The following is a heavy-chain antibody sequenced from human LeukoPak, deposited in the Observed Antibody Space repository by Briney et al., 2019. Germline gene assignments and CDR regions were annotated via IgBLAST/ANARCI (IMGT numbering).Heavy chain of an antibody. J-gene: IGHJ4*02. D-gene: IGHD3-3*01. Sequence: GGSLRLSCAASGFTFSSYWMHWVRQAPGKGLMWVSRIKSDGSSTSYADSVKGRFTISRDNSKNTLYLQMNSLRAEDTAVYYCAKTPFWSGYYKQRTSVVFDYWGQGTLVTVSS. CDR3: AKTPFWSGYYKQRTSVVFDY. CDR1: GFTFSSYW. CDR2: IKSDGSST. V-gene: IGHV3-74*01.